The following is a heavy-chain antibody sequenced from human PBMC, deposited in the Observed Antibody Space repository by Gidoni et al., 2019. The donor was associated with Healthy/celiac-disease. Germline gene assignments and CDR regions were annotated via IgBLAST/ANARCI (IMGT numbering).Heavy chain of an antibody. Sequence: QVQLVQSGAEVKKPGSSVKVSCKASGCNFSSYDISWGRQAPGQGLEWRGGIIPILGIANNAQKFQGRVTITADKSTSTAYMELSSLRSEDTAVYYCARASTVTTLMEYYYYYYGMDVWGQGTTVTVSS. J-gene: IGHJ6*02. D-gene: IGHD4-17*01. CDR2: IIPILGIA. V-gene: IGHV1-69*10. CDR3: ARASTVTTLMEYYYYYYGMDV. CDR1: GCNFSSYD.